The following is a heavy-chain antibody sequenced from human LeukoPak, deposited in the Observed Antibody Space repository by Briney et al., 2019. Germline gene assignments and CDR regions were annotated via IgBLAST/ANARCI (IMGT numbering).Heavy chain of an antibody. Sequence: ASVKVSCKAPGYTFTAYYMHWVRQAPGQGLEWVGWMNANSGDTNYAQNFQGRVTMTRDTSISTAYMELTRLISDDTAVYYCARDRTLKRWMQFPLGYWGQGTLVTVSP. J-gene: IGHJ4*02. V-gene: IGHV1-2*02. CDR3: ARDRTLKRWMQFPLGY. D-gene: IGHD5-24*01. CDR1: GYTFTAYY. CDR2: MNANSGDT.